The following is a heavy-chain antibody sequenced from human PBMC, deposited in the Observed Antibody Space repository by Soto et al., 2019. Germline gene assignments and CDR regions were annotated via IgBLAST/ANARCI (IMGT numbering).Heavy chain of an antibody. J-gene: IGHJ6*02. V-gene: IGHV3-9*01. D-gene: IGHD5-12*01. CDR1: GFTFHEYA. CDR2: ISSDGDTI. Sequence: VQLIESGGGWVQPGTSLRVSCAASGFTFHEYAMHWVRQAPGNGLEWVSGISSDGDTIAYADSVQGRFTVFRDNAKNSLYLQMNSLRAEDTALYYCTKGGYDLIYYFGMDVWGQGTTVTVSS. CDR3: TKGGYDLIYYFGMDV.